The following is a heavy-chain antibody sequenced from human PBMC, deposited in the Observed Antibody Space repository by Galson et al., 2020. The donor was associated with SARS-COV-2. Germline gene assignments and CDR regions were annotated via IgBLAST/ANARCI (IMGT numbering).Heavy chain of an antibody. Sequence: SETMSLPCPVPGGSISSGDWWSWVLQPPGKGLEWIGEIFDSGTTNYNPSLKSRVLISINTAKTHFSLNLSAVTAADPAVSYCARHVAKAGITIVGKVEYYYYSMDVGGQGAMVIVSS. V-gene: IGHV4-4*02. CDR1: GGSISSGDW. CDR3: ARHVAKAGITIVGKVEYYYYSMDV. D-gene: IGHD3-3*01. J-gene: IGHJ6*02. CDR2: IFDSGTT.